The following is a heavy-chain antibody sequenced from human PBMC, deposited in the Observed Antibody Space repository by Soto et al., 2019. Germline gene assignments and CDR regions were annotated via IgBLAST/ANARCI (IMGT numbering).Heavy chain of an antibody. D-gene: IGHD3-10*01. Sequence: QITLKESGPTLVKPTQTLTLTCTFSGFSLSTSGVGVGWIRQPPGKALEWLALIYWDDDKRYSPSLKSRLTSTKDTSKNQVVLTMTNMDPVDTATYYWAHRRGPGHFDLWGRGTLVTVSS. V-gene: IGHV2-5*02. CDR2: IYWDDDK. J-gene: IGHJ2*01. CDR1: GFSLSTSGVG. CDR3: AHRRGPGHFDL.